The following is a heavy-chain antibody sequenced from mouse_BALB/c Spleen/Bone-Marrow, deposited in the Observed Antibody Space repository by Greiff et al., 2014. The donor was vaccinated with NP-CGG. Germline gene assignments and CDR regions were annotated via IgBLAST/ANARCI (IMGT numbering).Heavy chain of an antibody. D-gene: IGHD1-1*01. Sequence: GQLKEAGAELVKPGASVKLSCTASGFNIKDTYMPWGKQRPEQGLGGVGRIDPANGNTKYDPKFQGKATITADTSSNTAYLQLSSLTSEDTAVYYCASYYYGSSSFAYWGQGTLVTVSA. J-gene: IGHJ3*01. V-gene: IGHV14-3*02. CDR3: ASYYYGSSSFAY. CDR1: GFNIKDTY. CDR2: IDPANGNT.